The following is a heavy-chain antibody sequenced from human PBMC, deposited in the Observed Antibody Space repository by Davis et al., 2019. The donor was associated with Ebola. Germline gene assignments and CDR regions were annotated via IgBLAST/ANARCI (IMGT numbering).Heavy chain of an antibody. CDR1: GFTFSSYG. Sequence: PGGSLRLSCVTSGFTFSSYGMHWVRQAPGKGLEWVSYIRNDGTKKYYADSVKGRFTISRDNSKKTLYLQMNSLKTEDTAVYYCTAWWDSWGQGTLVTVSS. J-gene: IGHJ4*02. CDR3: TAWWDS. D-gene: IGHD2-15*01. V-gene: IGHV3-30*02. CDR2: IRNDGTKK.